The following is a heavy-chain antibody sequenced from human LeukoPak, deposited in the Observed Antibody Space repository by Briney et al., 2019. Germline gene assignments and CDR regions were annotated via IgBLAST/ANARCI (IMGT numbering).Heavy chain of an antibody. J-gene: IGHJ4*02. D-gene: IGHD1-26*01. Sequence: GGSLRLSCAASGFTFSGSAMHWVRQASGKGLEWVGRIRSKANSYATAYAASVKGRFTISRDDSKNTAYLQMNSLKTEDTAVYYCTRHLVGATTTSYLDYWGQGTLVTVSS. CDR3: TRHLVGATTTSYLDY. CDR2: IRSKANSYAT. CDR1: GFTFSGSA. V-gene: IGHV3-73*01.